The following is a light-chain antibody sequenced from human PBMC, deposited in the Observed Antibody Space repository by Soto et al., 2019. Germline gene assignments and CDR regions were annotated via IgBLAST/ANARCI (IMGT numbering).Light chain of an antibody. CDR3: QQYNSYSPWT. CDR2: DAS. J-gene: IGKJ1*01. CDR1: QSISSY. Sequence: DLQMTQSPSTLSASVGDRVTITCRASQSISSYLAWYQQKPGKAPKLLIYDASSLEGGVPSRFSGSGSGTEFTLTISSLQPDDFATYYCQQYNSYSPWTFGQGTKVEIK. V-gene: IGKV1-5*01.